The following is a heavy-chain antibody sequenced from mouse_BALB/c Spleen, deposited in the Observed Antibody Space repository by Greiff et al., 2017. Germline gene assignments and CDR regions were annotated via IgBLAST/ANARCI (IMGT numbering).Heavy chain of an antibody. D-gene: IGHD1-1*01. CDR1: GYTFTSYV. Sequence: EVKLMESGPELVKPGASVKMSCKASGYTFTSYVMHWVKQKPGQGLEWIGYINPYNDGTKYNEKFKGKATLTSDKSSSTAYMELSSLTSEDSAVYYCALTTVVALDYWGQGTTLTVSS. CDR2: INPYNDGT. CDR3: ALTTVVALDY. J-gene: IGHJ2*01. V-gene: IGHV1-14*01.